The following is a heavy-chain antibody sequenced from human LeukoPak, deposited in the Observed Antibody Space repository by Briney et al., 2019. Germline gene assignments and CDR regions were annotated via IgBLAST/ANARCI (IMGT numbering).Heavy chain of an antibody. Sequence: SETLSLTCTVSGGSISSSSYYWGWIRQPPGKGLEWIGSIYYSGSTYYNPSLKSRVTISVDTSKNQFSLKLSSVTAADTAVYYCAHPSYDSRGYYHDYWGQGTLVTVSS. V-gene: IGHV4-39*01. CDR1: GGSISSSSYY. CDR2: IYYSGST. D-gene: IGHD3-22*01. J-gene: IGHJ4*02. CDR3: AHPSYDSRGYYHDY.